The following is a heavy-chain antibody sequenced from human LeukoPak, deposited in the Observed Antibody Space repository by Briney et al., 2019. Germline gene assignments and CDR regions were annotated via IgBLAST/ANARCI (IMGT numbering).Heavy chain of an antibody. J-gene: IGHJ3*01. V-gene: IGHV4-34*01. CDR3: ATLGGPPRSGALAFDG. CDR1: GGSFSGYY. CDR2: INHSGST. D-gene: IGHD1-1*01. Sequence: SGTLSLTCAASGGSFSGYYWSWIRQPPGKGLEWIGEINHSGSTNYNPSLKSRVTISIDTSKNKLYLQLSTVTAADTAVYYCATLGGPPRSGALAFDGWGEGTMVTVPS.